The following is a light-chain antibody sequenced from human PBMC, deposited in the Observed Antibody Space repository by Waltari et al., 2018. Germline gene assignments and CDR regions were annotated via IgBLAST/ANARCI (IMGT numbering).Light chain of an antibody. CDR1: SSNIGNNF. CDR3: GTWDTSLSAGV. V-gene: IGLV1-51*01. Sequence: QSVLTQPPSVSAAPGQKVTISCSGGSSNIGNNFVSWYQLLPGTAPKLLGYDDNKRRAGIPDRLSGSESCTAATLGITGRQTGDEADYYCGTWDTSLSAGVFGGGTKLTVL. J-gene: IGLJ3*02. CDR2: DDN.